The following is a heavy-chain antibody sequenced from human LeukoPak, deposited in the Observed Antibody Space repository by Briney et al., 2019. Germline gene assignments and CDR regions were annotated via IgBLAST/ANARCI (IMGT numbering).Heavy chain of an antibody. D-gene: IGHD2-2*02. CDR3: ARDPRTAIRSEYFQH. J-gene: IGHJ1*01. CDR2: ISGTGSTI. Sequence: KSGGSLGLSCAASGFTFSDYYMTWIRQAPGKGLEWVSYISGTGSTIYYSDSVKGRFTISRDNAKNSLYLQMDSLRVEDTAVYYCARDPRTAIRSEYFQHWGQGTLVTVSS. V-gene: IGHV3-11*01. CDR1: GFTFSDYY.